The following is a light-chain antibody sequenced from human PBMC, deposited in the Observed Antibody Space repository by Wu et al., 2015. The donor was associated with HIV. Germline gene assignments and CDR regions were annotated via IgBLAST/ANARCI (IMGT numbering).Light chain of an antibody. Sequence: VLTQSPATLSLSPGDRATLSCRASQSVDNSLAWYQQKPGQTPRLLIFNTSIRATGTPARFSGRGSGTDSTLTITALESDDFAVYYCQHRRTFGQGTRLEIK. CDR3: QHRRT. CDR1: QSVDNS. CDR2: NTS. J-gene: IGKJ5*01. V-gene: IGKV3-11*01.